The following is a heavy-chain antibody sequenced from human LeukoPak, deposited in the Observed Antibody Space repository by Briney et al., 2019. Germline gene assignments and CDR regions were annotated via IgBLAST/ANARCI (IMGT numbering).Heavy chain of an antibody. CDR1: GGSISSSNW. Sequence: SGTLSLTCAVSGGSISSSNWWSWVRQPPGKGLEWIGEIYHSGSTNYNPSLKSRVTISVDTSKNHFSLRLSSVTAADTAVYYCARDTYLYDRSVYPGDYWGQGTLVTVSS. CDR2: IYHSGST. CDR3: ARDTYLYDRSVYPGDY. V-gene: IGHV4-4*02. D-gene: IGHD3-22*01. J-gene: IGHJ4*02.